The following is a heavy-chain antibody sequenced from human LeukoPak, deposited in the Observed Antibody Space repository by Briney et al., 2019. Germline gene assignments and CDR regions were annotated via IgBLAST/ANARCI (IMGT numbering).Heavy chain of an antibody. CDR3: ARGGPGRYEVAFDI. CDR2: IYYSGST. Sequence: PSETLSLTCTVSGGSISSGGYYWSWIRQHPGKGLEWIGYIYYSGSTYYNPSLKSRVTISVDTSKNQFSLKLSSVTAADTAVYYCARGGPGRYEVAFDIWGQGIMVTVSS. CDR1: GGSISSGGYY. V-gene: IGHV4-31*03. J-gene: IGHJ3*02. D-gene: IGHD1-1*01.